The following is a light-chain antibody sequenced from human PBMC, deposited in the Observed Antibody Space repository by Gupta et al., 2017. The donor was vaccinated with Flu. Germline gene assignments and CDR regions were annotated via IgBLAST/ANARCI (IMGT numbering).Light chain of an antibody. Sequence: SAARNVISRYLAWYQQKPGHAPRLLIYGASSGESGVPYRFCGSGSGTDFTLTINRREPEDFAEYCCQQNDSTPETFGRGTXVEIK. CDR1: RNVISRY. CDR3: QQNDSTPET. CDR2: GAS. V-gene: IGKV3-20*01. J-gene: IGKJ1*01.